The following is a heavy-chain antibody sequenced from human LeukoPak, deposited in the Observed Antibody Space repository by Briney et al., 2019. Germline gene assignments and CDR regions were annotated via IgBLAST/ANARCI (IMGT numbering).Heavy chain of an antibody. Sequence: SETLSLTCTVSGVSISSYYWSWIRQPAGKGLEWIGRIYTSGSTNYNPSLKSRVTMSVDTSKNQFSLKLSSVTAADTAVYYCARENPYYDSSGPIDYWGQGTLVTVSS. CDR2: IYTSGST. CDR1: GVSISSYY. V-gene: IGHV4-4*07. CDR3: ARENPYYDSSGPIDY. J-gene: IGHJ4*02. D-gene: IGHD3-22*01.